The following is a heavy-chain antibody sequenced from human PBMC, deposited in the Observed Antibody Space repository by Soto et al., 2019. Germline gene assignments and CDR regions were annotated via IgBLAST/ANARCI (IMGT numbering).Heavy chain of an antibody. V-gene: IGHV3-30-3*01. CDR2: ISYDGSNK. Sequence: QVQLVESGGGVVQPGRSLRLSCAASAFTFSSYAMHWVRQAPGKGLEWVAVISYDGSNKYYADSVKGRFTISRDNSKNTLYLQMNSLRAEDTAVYYCARGLYSGGWYSIDYWGQGTLVTVSS. J-gene: IGHJ4*02. CDR3: ARGLYSGGWYSIDY. D-gene: IGHD6-19*01. CDR1: AFTFSSYA.